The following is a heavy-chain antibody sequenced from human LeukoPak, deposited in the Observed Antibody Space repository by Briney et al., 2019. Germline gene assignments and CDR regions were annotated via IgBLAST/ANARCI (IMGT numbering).Heavy chain of an antibody. CDR3: ARDFCSSARCNIRWFDP. V-gene: IGHV3-66*02. D-gene: IGHD2-2*02. J-gene: IGHJ5*02. CDR2: IYSGGDT. Sequence: GGSLNFSCQPSEFTFSSNFMSGVRKAPGKGLEGVSVIYSGGDTYYADSVKGRFTISRDNSKNTLYLQMNSLRAEDTAVYYCARDFCSSARCNIRWFDPWGQGTLVTVSS. CDR1: EFTFSSNF.